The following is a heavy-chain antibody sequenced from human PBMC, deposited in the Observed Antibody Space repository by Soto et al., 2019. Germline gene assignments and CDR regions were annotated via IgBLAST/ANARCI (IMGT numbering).Heavy chain of an antibody. Sequence: PSETLSLTCTVSGGSISSGVYYWSWIGHHPGKGLEWIGYIYYSGSTYYNPSPKSRVTISVDTSKNQFSLKLSSVTAADTAVYYCARGVYYYDSSGYYLDAFDIWGQGTMVTVSS. V-gene: IGHV4-31*03. CDR2: IYYSGST. CDR3: ARGVYYYDSSGYYLDAFDI. J-gene: IGHJ3*02. CDR1: GGSISSGVYY. D-gene: IGHD3-22*01.